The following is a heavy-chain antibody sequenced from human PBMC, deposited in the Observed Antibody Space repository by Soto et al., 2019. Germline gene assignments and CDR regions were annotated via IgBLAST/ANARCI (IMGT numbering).Heavy chain of an antibody. CDR3: AKYSGSFPVFNGLSV. J-gene: IGHJ6*02. V-gene: IGHV3-23*01. Sequence: EVRLLESGGGLVQPGGSLRLSCAASGFPFSTSAMNWVRQSPGKGLEWISLISASSDVAYYAESVKGRFTGSRDNSKNVLYLEMKRLRVEDTAVYYCAKYSGSFPVFNGLSVWGQGITVIVSS. CDR2: ISASSDVA. D-gene: IGHD1-26*01. CDR1: GFPFSTSA.